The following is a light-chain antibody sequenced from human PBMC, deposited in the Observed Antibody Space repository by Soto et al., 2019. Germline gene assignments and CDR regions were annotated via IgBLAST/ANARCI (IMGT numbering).Light chain of an antibody. CDR1: QSISSN. CDR2: GAS. V-gene: IGKV3-15*01. CDR3: QQRSNLLT. J-gene: IGKJ4*01. Sequence: EIVMTQSPATLSVSPGERATLSCRASQSISSNLGWYQQKPGQAPRLLIYGASTRATGIPARFSGSGSGTEFTLTISSLQSEDFAVYYCQQRSNLLTFGGGTKVDIK.